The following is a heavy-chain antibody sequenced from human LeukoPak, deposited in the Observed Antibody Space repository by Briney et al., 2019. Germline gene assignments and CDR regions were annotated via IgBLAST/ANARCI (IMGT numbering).Heavy chain of an antibody. Sequence: ASVKVSCKASGYTFTGYYMHWVRQAPGQGLEWMGWINPNRGGTNYAQKVQGRVTMTRDTSISTAYMELSRLRSDDTAVYYWARVDIPAATSRWEWGQGTLVTVSS. CDR2: INPNRGGT. CDR1: GYTFTGYY. D-gene: IGHD2-2*01. CDR3: ARVDIPAATSRWE. J-gene: IGHJ4*02. V-gene: IGHV1-2*02.